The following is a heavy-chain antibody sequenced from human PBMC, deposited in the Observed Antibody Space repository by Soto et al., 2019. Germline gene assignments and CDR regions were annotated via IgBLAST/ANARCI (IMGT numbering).Heavy chain of an antibody. J-gene: IGHJ5*01. CDR1: GFTFSSYV. Sequence: PGVSLRLSCAASGFTFSSYVMNWVRQAPGQGLGWVANIKQDESDKYYVDSVKGRFTISRDNAKNALYLQMNSQRVEIPAVYYCAADCYRMTRTQFHGYPWAQGSQDTVSS. CDR3: AADCYRMTRTQFHGYP. D-gene: IGHD3-16*02. CDR2: IKQDESDK. V-gene: IGHV3-7*03.